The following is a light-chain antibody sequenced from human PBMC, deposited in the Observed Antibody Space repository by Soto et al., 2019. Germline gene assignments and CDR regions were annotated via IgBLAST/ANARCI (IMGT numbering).Light chain of an antibody. CDR2: KAS. CDR3: QHYDSYSVA. CDR1: QTISSW. Sequence: DIQMTQSPSTLSGSVGDRVTITCRASQTISSWLAWYQQKPGKAPKLLIYKASTLKSGVPSRFSGSGCGTVITLTISSLQSDDFATYYCQHYDSYSVAFGHGTKVELK. J-gene: IGKJ1*01. V-gene: IGKV1-5*03.